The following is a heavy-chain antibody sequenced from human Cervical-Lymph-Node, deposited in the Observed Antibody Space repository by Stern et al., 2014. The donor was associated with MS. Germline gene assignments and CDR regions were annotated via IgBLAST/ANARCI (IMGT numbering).Heavy chain of an antibody. D-gene: IGHD6-19*01. Sequence: VQLMQSGAEVKKPGESLKISCKGSGYIFSTYWIAWVRQMPGRGLEWMGLIFPGDSDTRSSPSFQGHVTISADTSTHTAYLQWSSLKASDTAIYYCARPSNSGLFLQHWGQGTVVTVSS. CDR1: GYIFSTYW. CDR2: IFPGDSDT. J-gene: IGHJ1*01. V-gene: IGHV5-51*01. CDR3: ARPSNSGLFLQH.